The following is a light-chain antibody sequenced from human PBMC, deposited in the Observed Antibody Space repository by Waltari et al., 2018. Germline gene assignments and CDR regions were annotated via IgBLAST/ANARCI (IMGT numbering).Light chain of an antibody. CDR2: GTS. V-gene: IGKV3-20*01. J-gene: IGKJ1*01. CDR1: QSVNGR. CDR3: QQHGSLPAT. Sequence: EIVLTQSPGTLSLSPGERVTLSCRASQSVNGRLVWYQQKPGQAPRLRIYGTSSRATGIPDRFSGSGSGTDFSLTSSRLEPEDFAVYYCQQHGSLPATFGQGTKVEVK.